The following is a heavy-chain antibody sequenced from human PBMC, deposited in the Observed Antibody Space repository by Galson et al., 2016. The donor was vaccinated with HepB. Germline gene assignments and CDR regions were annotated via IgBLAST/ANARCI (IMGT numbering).Heavy chain of an antibody. CDR1: GFTFSRYS. V-gene: IGHV3-23*01. D-gene: IGHD3-10*01. J-gene: IGHJ4*02. CDR2: ISGSGGST. CDR3: AKGLHGSGSYAFDN. Sequence: SLRLSCAASGFTFSRYSMSWVRQAPGKGLEWVSSISGSGGSTNYAASVKGRFTISRDNSKNTLFLQRGSLRVEDTAVYYCAKGLHGSGSYAFDNWGQGTLVTVSS.